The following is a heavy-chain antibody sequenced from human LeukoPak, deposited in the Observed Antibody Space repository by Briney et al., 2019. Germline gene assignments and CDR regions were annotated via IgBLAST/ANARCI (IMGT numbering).Heavy chain of an antibody. D-gene: IGHD6-13*01. CDR1: GFTFSSYA. CDR3: AKESLRFSSSVANWFDP. J-gene: IGHJ5*02. CDR2: IRYDGSNK. Sequence: GGSLRLSCAASGFTFSSYAMSWVRQAPGKGLEWVAFIRYDGSNKYYADSVKGRFTISRDNSKNTLYLQMNSLRAEDTAVYYCAKESLRFSSSVANWFDPWGQGTLVTVSS. V-gene: IGHV3-30*02.